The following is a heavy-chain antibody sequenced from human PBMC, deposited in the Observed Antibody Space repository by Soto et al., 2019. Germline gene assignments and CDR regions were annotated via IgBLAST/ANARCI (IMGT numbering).Heavy chain of an antibody. V-gene: IGHV3-15*01. J-gene: IGHJ6*02. CDR1: GFTFSNAW. D-gene: IGHD4-17*01. CDR3: TTWTTVTPYGMDV. Sequence: EVQLVESGGGLVKPGGSLRLSCAASGFTFSNAWMSWVRQAPGKGLEWVGRIKSKTDGGTTDYAAPVKGRFTISRDDSKNTLYLQMNSLKTEYTAVYYCTTWTTVTPYGMDVWGQGTTVTVSS. CDR2: IKSKTDGGTT.